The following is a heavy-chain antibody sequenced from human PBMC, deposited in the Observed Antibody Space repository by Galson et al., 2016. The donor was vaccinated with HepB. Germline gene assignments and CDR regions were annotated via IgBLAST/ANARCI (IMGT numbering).Heavy chain of an antibody. CDR3: ARDWYCSAGSCYDAFDI. CDR2: ISTYDGDT. D-gene: IGHD2-15*01. CDR1: GYTFTSYG. Sequence: SVKVSCKASGYTFTSYGISWVRQAPGQGLEWMGWISTYDGDTNYAQNLQGRVTTTTDTSTTTAYMELRSLRSDDTAMYYCARDWYCSAGSCYDAFDIWGQGTMVTDAS. J-gene: IGHJ3*02. V-gene: IGHV1-18*01.